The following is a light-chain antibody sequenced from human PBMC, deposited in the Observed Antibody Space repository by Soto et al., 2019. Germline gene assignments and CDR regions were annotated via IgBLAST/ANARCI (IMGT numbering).Light chain of an antibody. CDR1: QPVNTI. CDR3: QQYSSYSSWT. J-gene: IGKJ1*01. Sequence: DIPLTQSPSTLSVSVGDRVTITCRASQPVNTILGWYQQKPGKAPNLLICDISTLERGVPSRFSGSGSGTEFTPTIRSLQPDDFAICYCQQYSSYSSWTFGQGTKVEI. V-gene: IGKV1-5*01. CDR2: DIS.